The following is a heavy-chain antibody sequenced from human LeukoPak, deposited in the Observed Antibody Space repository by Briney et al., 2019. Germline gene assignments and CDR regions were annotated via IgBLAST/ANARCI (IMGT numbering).Heavy chain of an antibody. CDR2: IYYSGST. V-gene: IGHV4-59*01. D-gene: IGHD2-15*01. CDR1: GGSISSYY. J-gene: IGHJ5*02. Sequence: SETLSLTCTVSGGSISSYYWSWIRQPPGKGLEWIGYIYYSGSTNYNPSLKSRVTISVDTSKNQFSLKLSSVTAADTAVYYCARGGGYCSGGSCYRWFDPWGQGTLVIVSS. CDR3: ARGGGYCSGGSCYRWFDP.